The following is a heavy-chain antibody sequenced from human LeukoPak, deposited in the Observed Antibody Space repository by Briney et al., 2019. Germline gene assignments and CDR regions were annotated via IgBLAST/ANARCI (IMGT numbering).Heavy chain of an antibody. CDR3: ARVPPGY. CDR1: GWPFSGYY. V-gene: IGHV4-34*01. Sequence: SETLSLTCAVYGWPFSGYYWSWIRQPPGKGLEWIGEINHSGSTNYNPSLKSRVTISVDTSKNQFSLKLSSVTAADTAVYYCARVPPGYLGQGTLVTVSS. J-gene: IGHJ4*02. CDR2: INHSGST.